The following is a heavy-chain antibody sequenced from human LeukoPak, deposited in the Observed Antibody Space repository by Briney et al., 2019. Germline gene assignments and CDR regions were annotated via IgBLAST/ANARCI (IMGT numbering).Heavy chain of an antibody. J-gene: IGHJ5*02. Sequence: EAPVKVSCKASGYTFTSYYMHWVRQAPGQGLEWMGWISAYNGNTNYAQKLQGRVTMTTDTSTSTAYMELRSLRSDDTAVYYCARVEVVYDILTGYTAWGQGTLVTVSS. D-gene: IGHD3-9*01. CDR3: ARVEVVYDILTGYTA. CDR1: GYTFTSYY. CDR2: ISAYNGNT. V-gene: IGHV1-18*04.